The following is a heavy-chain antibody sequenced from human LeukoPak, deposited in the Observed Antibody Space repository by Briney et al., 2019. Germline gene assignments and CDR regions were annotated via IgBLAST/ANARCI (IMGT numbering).Heavy chain of an antibody. CDR2: ISSGSRTI. J-gene: IGHJ4*02. CDR1: GFSFSGYS. CDR3: VRESIRGTRDFDY. D-gene: IGHD2-21*01. Sequence: GGSLRPSCAASGFSFSGYSMNWVRQAPGKGLDWVSYISSGSRTIFYADSVKGRFTISRDNAKNSLYLQMNSLRAEDTAVYYCVRESIRGTRDFDYWGQGTLVTVSS. V-gene: IGHV3-48*04.